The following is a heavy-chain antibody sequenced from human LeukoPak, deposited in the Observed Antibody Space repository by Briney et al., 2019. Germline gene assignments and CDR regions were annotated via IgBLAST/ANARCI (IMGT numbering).Heavy chain of an antibody. Sequence: ASVKVSCKASGYTFTGYYMHWVRQAPGQGLEWMGWINPNSGGTNYAQKFQGRVTMTRDTSISTAYMELSSLRSEDTAVYYCARDQGYDSTRLGSHWGQGTLVTVSS. J-gene: IGHJ4*02. CDR2: INPNSGGT. CDR3: ARDQGYDSTRLGSH. CDR1: GYTFTGYY. D-gene: IGHD3-22*01. V-gene: IGHV1-2*02.